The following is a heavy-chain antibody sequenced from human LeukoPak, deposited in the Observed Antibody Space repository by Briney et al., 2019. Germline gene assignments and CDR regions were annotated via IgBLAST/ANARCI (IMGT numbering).Heavy chain of an antibody. D-gene: IGHD6-13*01. CDR2: ISGSGGST. J-gene: IGHJ4*02. CDR1: GFTFSSYA. V-gene: IGHV3-23*01. CDR3: ALYSSSWYSPFDY. Sequence: GGSLRLSCAASGFTFSSYAMSWVRQAPGKGLEWVSAISGSGGSTYYADSVKGRFTISRDNSKNTLYLQMNSLRAEDTAVYYCALYSSSWYSPFDYWGQGTLVIVSS.